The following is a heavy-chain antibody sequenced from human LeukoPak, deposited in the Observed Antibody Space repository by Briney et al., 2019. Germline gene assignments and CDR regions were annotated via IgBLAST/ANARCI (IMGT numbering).Heavy chain of an antibody. CDR2: IYCSGST. CDR3: ARRSRRSDY. D-gene: IGHD2-2*01. Sequence: SETLSLTCTVSGGSISSSSYYWGWIRQPPGKGLEWIGSIYCSGSTYYNPSLKSRVTISVDTSKNQFSLKLSSVTAADTAVYYCARRSRRSDYWGQGTLVTVSS. J-gene: IGHJ4*02. V-gene: IGHV4-39*01. CDR1: GGSISSSSYY.